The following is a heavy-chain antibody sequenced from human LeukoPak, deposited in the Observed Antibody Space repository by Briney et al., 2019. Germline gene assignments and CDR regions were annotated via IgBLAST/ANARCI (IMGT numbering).Heavy chain of an antibody. CDR3: ARVGPYCSSTSCHYYYYYMDV. Sequence: SETLSLTCAVYGGSFSGYYWSWIRQPAGKGLEWIGRIYASGSTNYNPSLKSRVTISVDTSKNQLSLKLSSVTAADTAVYYCARVGPYCSSTSCHYYYYYMDVWGKGTTVTVSS. CDR2: IYASGST. CDR1: GGSFSGYY. J-gene: IGHJ6*03. D-gene: IGHD2-2*01. V-gene: IGHV4-59*10.